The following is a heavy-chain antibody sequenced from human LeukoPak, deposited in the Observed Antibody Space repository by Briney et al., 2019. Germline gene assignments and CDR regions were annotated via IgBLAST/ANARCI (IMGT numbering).Heavy chain of an antibody. CDR3: ARDPTTVTTIFDS. V-gene: IGHV4-4*07. CDR1: GVSISAYY. J-gene: IGHJ4*02. D-gene: IGHD4-17*01. Sequence: SETLSLTCSVSGVSISAYYWSWIRQPAGKGLEWIGRIYPGESIYASENTNYNPSLKSRISMSGDTSKNQVSLKLRSVTAADTAVYYCARDPTTVTTIFDSWGQGTLVTVSS. CDR2: IYPGESIYASENT.